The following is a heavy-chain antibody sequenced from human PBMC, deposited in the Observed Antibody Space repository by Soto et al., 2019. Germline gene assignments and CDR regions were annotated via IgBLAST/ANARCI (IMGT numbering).Heavy chain of an antibody. J-gene: IGHJ4*02. CDR1: GFSLTTSGVG. CDR3: AHRITAAGGRDY. CDR2: IYWDDDK. D-gene: IGHD3-16*01. Sequence: QITLKESGPTLVKPTQTLTLTCTFSGFSLTTSGVGVGWIRQPPGKALEWLVLIYWDDDKRYSPSLKSRLTITKDTSKNQVVPTMTNMDPVDTATYYCAHRITAAGGRDYWGQGTLVTVSS. V-gene: IGHV2-5*02.